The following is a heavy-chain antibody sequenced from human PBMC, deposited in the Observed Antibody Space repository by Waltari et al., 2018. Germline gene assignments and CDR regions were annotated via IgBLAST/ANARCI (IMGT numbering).Heavy chain of an antibody. CDR2: IYYSGST. J-gene: IGHJ6*03. D-gene: IGHD3-16*01. CDR1: AGSISSSY. CDR3: ARVLGGGHYYYYYYMDV. V-gene: IGHV4-59*01. Sequence: QVQLQESGPGLVKPSETLCLTCTVSAGSISSSYWSWLRQPPGKGLEWIGYIYYSGSTNYNPSLKSRVTISVDTSKNQFSLKLSSVTAADTAVYYCARVLGGGHYYYYYYMDVWGKGTTVTVSS.